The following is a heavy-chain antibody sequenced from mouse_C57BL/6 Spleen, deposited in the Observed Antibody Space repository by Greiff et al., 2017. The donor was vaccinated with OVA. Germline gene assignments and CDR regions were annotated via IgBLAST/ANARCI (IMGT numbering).Heavy chain of an antibody. J-gene: IGHJ3*01. CDR2: IDPETGGT. D-gene: IGHD2-4*01. CDR3: TRPLYYDYDPFAY. V-gene: IGHV1-15*01. Sequence: QVQLKESGAELVRPGASVTLSCKASGYTFTDYEMHWVKQTPVHGLEWIGAIDPETGGTAYNQKFKGKAILTADKSSSTAYMELRSLTSEDSAVYYCTRPLYYDYDPFAYWGQGTLVTVSA. CDR1: GYTFTDYE.